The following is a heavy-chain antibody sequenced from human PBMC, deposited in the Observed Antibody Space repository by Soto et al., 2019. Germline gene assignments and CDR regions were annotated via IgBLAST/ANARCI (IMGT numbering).Heavy chain of an antibody. CDR1: GFTFRTYA. CDR3: AKIPTSSGSSKFDY. Sequence: GGSLRLSCAASGFTFRTYAMKWVRQAPGKGLEWISAISGSGSFTHYADSVRGRFTISRDNSQNQLYLQMNNLRGDDTAMYYCAKIPTSSGSSKFDYCGQGLQVTVSS. V-gene: IGHV3-23*01. CDR2: ISGSGSFT. D-gene: IGHD3-10*01. J-gene: IGHJ4*02.